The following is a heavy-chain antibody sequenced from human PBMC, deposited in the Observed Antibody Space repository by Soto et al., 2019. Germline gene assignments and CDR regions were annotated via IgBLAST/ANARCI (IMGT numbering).Heavy chain of an antibody. J-gene: IGHJ5*02. CDR2: IYYSGST. V-gene: IGHV4-39*01. CDR1: GGSISSSSYY. D-gene: IGHD3-22*01. Sequence: SETLSLTCTVSGGSISSSSYYWGWIRQPPGKGLEWIGSIYYSGSTYYNPSLKSRVTISVDTSKNQFSLKLSSVTAADTAVYYCARRPLGSPAYYYDSSGYSWGQGTLVTVS. CDR3: ARRPLGSPAYYYDSSGYS.